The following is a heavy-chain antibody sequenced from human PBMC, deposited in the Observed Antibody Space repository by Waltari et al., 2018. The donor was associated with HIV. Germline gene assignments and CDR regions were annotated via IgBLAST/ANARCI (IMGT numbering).Heavy chain of an antibody. CDR2: INPKTGDT. CDR1: GYASPGFY. D-gene: IGHD3-10*01. CDR3: ARDPSYGFGENDY. Sequence: QVQLVESGAEVKKPGASLKVSCKASGYASPGFYIHWVRQAPGQGLEWVGWINPKTGDTNFAQKFQGRVTMTRDTSISTAYMELSRLTSDDTAVYYCARDPSYGFGENDYWGQGTLFTVSS. J-gene: IGHJ4*02. V-gene: IGHV1-2*02.